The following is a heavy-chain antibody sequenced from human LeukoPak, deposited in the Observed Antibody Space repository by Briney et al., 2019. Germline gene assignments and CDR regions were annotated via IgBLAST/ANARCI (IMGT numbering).Heavy chain of an antibody. CDR2: IIPIFGTA. D-gene: IGHD3-16*02. V-gene: IGHV1-69*05. J-gene: IGHJ6*04. Sequence: ASVKVSCKASGGTFSSYAISWVRPAPRQGLEWMGGIIPIFGTANYAQKFQGRVTITTDESTSTAYMELSRLRSEDTAVYYCARYRITFGGVIAMDVWGKGTTVTVSS. CDR3: ARYRITFGGVIAMDV. CDR1: GGTFSSYA.